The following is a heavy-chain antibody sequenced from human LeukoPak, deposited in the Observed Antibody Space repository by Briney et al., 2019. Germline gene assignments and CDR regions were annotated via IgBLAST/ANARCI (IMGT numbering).Heavy chain of an antibody. CDR2: INPSGGST. CDR3: ASHTGSKDY. Sequence: ASVKVSCKASGYTFTSYYMHWMRQAPGQGLEWMGIINPSGGSTSYAQKFQGRVTMTRDTSISTAYMELSRLRSDDTAVYYCASHTGSKDYWGQGTLVTVSS. V-gene: IGHV1-46*01. CDR1: GYTFTSYY. J-gene: IGHJ4*02. D-gene: IGHD5-18*01.